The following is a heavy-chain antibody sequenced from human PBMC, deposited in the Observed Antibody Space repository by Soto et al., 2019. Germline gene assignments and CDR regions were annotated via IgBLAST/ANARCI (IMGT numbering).Heavy chain of an antibody. J-gene: IGHJ3*02. CDR2: ISSSSSTI. CDR1: GFTFSSYS. Sequence: GGSLRLSCAASGFTFSSYSMNWVRQAPGKGLEWVSYISSSSSTIYYADSVKDRFTISRYNAKNSLYLQMNSLRAEDTAVYYCARQAIAARDAFDIWGQGTMVTVSS. D-gene: IGHD6-6*01. CDR3: ARQAIAARDAFDI. V-gene: IGHV3-48*04.